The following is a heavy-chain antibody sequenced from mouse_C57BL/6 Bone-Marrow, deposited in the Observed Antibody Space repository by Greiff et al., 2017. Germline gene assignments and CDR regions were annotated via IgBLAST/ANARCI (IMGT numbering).Heavy chain of an antibody. CDR1: GYTFTDYE. CDR3: TRAIFATVPASNWYFDV. CDR2: IDPETGGT. Sequence: VQLVESGAELVRPGASVTLSCKASGYTFTDYEMHWVKQTPVHGLEWIGAIDPETGGTAYNQKFKGKAILTADKSSSAAYMELRSLTSEDSAVYYCTRAIFATVPASNWYFDVWGTGTTVTVSS. D-gene: IGHD1-1*01. V-gene: IGHV1-15*01. J-gene: IGHJ1*03.